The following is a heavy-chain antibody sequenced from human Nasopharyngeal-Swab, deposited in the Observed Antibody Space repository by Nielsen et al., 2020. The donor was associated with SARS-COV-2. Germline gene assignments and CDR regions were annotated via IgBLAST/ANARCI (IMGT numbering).Heavy chain of an antibody. V-gene: IGHV3-33*01. CDR2: IWYDGSNK. Sequence: GGSLRLSCAASGFTFSSYGMHWVRQAPGKGLEWVAVIWYDGSNKYYADSVKGRFTISRDNAKNSLYLQMNSLRAEDTAVYYCARDRSDYGDYGGWYFDLWGRGTLVTVSS. J-gene: IGHJ2*01. D-gene: IGHD4-17*01. CDR1: GFTFSSYG. CDR3: ARDRSDYGDYGGWYFDL.